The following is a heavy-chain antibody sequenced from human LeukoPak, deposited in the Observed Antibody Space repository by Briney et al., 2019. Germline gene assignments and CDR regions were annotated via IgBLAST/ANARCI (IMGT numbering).Heavy chain of an antibody. V-gene: IGHV3-48*03. Sequence: GGSLRLSCAASGFTFSSYEMNWVRQAPGKGLEWVSYISSSGSTIYYADSVKGRLTISRDNAKNSLYLQMNSLGAEDTAVYYCAKTTVTTSLPFDYWGQGTLVTVSS. CDR1: GFTFSSYE. J-gene: IGHJ4*02. D-gene: IGHD4-17*01. CDR2: ISSSGSTI. CDR3: AKTTVTTSLPFDY.